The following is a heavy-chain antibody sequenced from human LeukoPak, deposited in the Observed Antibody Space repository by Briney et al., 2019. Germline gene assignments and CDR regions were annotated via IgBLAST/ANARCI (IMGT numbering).Heavy chain of an antibody. CDR1: GFTFSSYA. D-gene: IGHD6-13*01. CDR3: GRDGTIAAAGADWFDP. CDR2: IWYDGSSK. V-gene: IGHV3-33*01. J-gene: IGHJ5*02. Sequence: GRSLRLSCAASGFTFSSYAMHWVRQAPGKGLEWVAVIWYDGSSKYYGDSVKGRFTISRDNSKNTLYLQMNSVRAEGTAVYYCGRDGTIAAAGADWFDPWGQGTLVTVSS.